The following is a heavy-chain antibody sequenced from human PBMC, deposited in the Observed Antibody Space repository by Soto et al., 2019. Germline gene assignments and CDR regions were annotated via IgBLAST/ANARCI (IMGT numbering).Heavy chain of an antibody. CDR3: ARDYDFWSGYRQGPNWFDP. CDR2: ISAYNGNT. V-gene: IGHV1-18*01. Sequence: QVQLVQSGAEVKKPGASVKVSCKASGYTFTSYGISWVRQAPGQGLEWMGWISAYNGNTNYAQKLQGRVTLTTDTSTNTAYMELRSLRSDDTAVYYCARDYDFWSGYRQGPNWFDPWGQGTLVTVSS. CDR1: GYTFTSYG. D-gene: IGHD3-3*01. J-gene: IGHJ5*02.